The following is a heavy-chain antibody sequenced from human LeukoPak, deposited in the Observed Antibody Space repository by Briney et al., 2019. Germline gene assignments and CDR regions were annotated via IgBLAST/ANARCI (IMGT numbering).Heavy chain of an antibody. CDR1: GYSFTGYY. D-gene: IGHD6-19*01. J-gene: IGHJ4*02. CDR3: ARDHGSGWSLDY. Sequence: GASVKVSCKASGYSFTGYYMHWVRQAPGQGLEWMGWISANNGDTNYAQNFQGRVTMTTDTSTSTTQMELRSLRSDDTAVYYCARDHGSGWSLDYWGQGTLVTVSS. CDR2: ISANNGDT. V-gene: IGHV1-18*04.